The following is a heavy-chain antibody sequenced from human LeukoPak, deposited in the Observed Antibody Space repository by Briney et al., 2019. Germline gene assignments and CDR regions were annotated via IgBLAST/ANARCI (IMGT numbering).Heavy chain of an antibody. CDR3: ARRLGYCSGGSCGAFDY. J-gene: IGHJ4*02. Sequence: GESLKISCQGFGYTVTTSWIGWVRQRPGKGLEWMGIIYPGNSETRYSPSFQGQVTISADKSISTAYLQGSSLKASDTTIYYCARRLGYCSGGSCGAFDYWGQGTLVTVSS. V-gene: IGHV5-51*01. CDR1: GYTVTTSW. D-gene: IGHD2-15*01. CDR2: IYPGNSET.